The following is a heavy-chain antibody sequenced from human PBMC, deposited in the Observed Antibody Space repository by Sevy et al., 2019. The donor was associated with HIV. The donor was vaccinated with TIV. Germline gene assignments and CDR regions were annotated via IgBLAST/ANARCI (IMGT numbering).Heavy chain of an antibody. Sequence: ASVKVSCKASGYTFTDTGYYVHWVRQAPGQGLEWMGWINPKSGATNYAQKFQGRVTMTRDTSVSTANMELSRRRSDETAVYYCARESYDFWTGPVDYDYGMDVWGQGTTVTVSS. CDR1: GYTFTDTGYY. D-gene: IGHD3-3*01. CDR2: INPKSGAT. CDR3: ARESYDFWTGPVDYDYGMDV. J-gene: IGHJ6*02. V-gene: IGHV1-2*02.